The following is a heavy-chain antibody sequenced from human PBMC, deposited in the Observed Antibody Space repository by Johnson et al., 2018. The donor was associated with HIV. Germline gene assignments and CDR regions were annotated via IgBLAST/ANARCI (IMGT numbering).Heavy chain of an antibody. J-gene: IGHJ3*02. CDR1: GFTVSSNY. CDR2: IYSGCTT. CDR3: AREALPRGLQSSFGGAFDI. Sequence: VQLVESGGGLVHPGGSLRLSCAASGFTVSSNYMSWVRQAPGKGLEWVSVIYSGCTTYYADSVKGRFTISRDTSENTVYLQMNSLRAEDTAVYYCAREALPRGLQSSFGGAFDIWGQGTMVTVSS. V-gene: IGHV3-66*01. D-gene: IGHD4-23*01.